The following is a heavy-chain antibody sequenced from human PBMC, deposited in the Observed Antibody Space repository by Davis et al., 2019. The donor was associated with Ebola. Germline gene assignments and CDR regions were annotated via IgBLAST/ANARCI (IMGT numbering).Heavy chain of an antibody. CDR2: IYPADSDT. Sequence: PGGSLRLSCKGSGYRFTSSWIGWVRQKPGKGLEWVGIIYPADSDTRYSPSFQGQVTISVDKSINTAYLQWGSLKASDTAMYFCARRRDFSNLPFIYYYALDVWGQGTAVTVSS. CDR3: ARRRDFSNLPFIYYYALDV. J-gene: IGHJ6*02. CDR1: GYRFTSSW. V-gene: IGHV5-51*01. D-gene: IGHD4-11*01.